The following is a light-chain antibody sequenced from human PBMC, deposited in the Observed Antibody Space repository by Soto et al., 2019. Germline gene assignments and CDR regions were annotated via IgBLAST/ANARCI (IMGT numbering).Light chain of an antibody. CDR1: QSITNW. Sequence: DIHMTQSPSTLSGSVGDRVTITCRASQSITNWLAWYQQKPGKAPKLLIYGASTLQSGVPSRFSGSGSGTDFTLTISSLQPEDFATYYCLQHNSYPITFGQGTRLEIK. V-gene: IGKV1-5*01. CDR3: LQHNSYPIT. J-gene: IGKJ5*01. CDR2: GAS.